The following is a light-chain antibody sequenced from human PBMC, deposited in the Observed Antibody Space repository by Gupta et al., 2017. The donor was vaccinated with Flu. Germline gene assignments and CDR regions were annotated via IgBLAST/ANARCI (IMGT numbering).Light chain of an antibody. CDR3: QQSFSDPWT. J-gene: IGKJ1*01. Sequence: GDRVVITCRASHDIDYYLNWYQHKPGRAPSLLIFGAGSLHTGVPSRFSGTGSGTNFTLAISGLQPGDFSTYYCQQSFSDPWTFGQGTTVEV. CDR1: HDIDYY. CDR2: GAG. V-gene: IGKV1-39*01.